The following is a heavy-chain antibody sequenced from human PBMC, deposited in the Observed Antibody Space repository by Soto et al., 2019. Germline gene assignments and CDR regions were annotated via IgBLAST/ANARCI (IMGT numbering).Heavy chain of an antibody. D-gene: IGHD6-13*01. J-gene: IGHJ4*02. CDR2: IWYDGSNK. CDR1: GFTFSSYG. V-gene: IGHV3-33*01. Sequence: GGSLRLSCAASGFTFSSYGMHWVRQAPGKGLEWVAVIWYDGSNKYYADSVKGRFTISRDNSKNTLYLQMNSLRAEDTAVYYCARDQEQLVLDYWGQGTLVTVSS. CDR3: ARDQEQLVLDY.